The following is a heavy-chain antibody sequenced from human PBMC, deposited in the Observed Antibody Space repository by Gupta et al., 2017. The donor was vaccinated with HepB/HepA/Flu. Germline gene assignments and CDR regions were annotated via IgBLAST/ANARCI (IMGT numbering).Heavy chain of an antibody. CDR2: IYITGTT. J-gene: IGHJ5*02. V-gene: IGHV4-4*07. Sequence: QVQLQESGPGLVKPSENLSLTCTVSGASISRYYWSWIRQPAGKGLEWIGRIYITGTTDYNPSLKSRVTMSIDTSKNQFSLKLSSVTAADTAVYYCARINLHNWFDPWGQGTLVAVSS. CDR3: ARINLHNWFDP. CDR1: GASISRYY. D-gene: IGHD5-24*01.